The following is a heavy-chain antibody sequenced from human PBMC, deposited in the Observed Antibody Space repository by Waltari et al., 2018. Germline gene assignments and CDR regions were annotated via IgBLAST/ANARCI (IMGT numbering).Heavy chain of an antibody. D-gene: IGHD6-6*01. V-gene: IGHV1-2*02. J-gene: IGHJ5*02. CDR1: GYTFTGYY. CDR3: ARVSIAAPPRLCNWFDP. CDR2: INPNSGGT. Sequence: QVQLVQSGAEVKKPGASVKVSCKASGYTFTGYYMHWVRPAPGQGLAWMGWINPNSGGTNYAQKFQGRVTMTRDTSISTAYMELSRLRSDDTAVYYCARVSIAAPPRLCNWFDPWGQGTLVTVSS.